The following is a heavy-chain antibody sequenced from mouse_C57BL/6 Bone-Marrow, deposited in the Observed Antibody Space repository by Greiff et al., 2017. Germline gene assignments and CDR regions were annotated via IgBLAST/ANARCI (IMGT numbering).Heavy chain of an antibody. V-gene: IGHV5-9*01. D-gene: IGHD2-3*01. CDR1: RFTFSSYT. J-gene: IGHJ3*01. Sequence: EVKVEESGGGLVKPGGSLKLSCAASRFTFSSYTMSWVRQTPEKRLEWVATISGGGGNTYYPDSVKGRFTISSDNAKNTLYLQMSSLRSEDTALYYCARQNGYYVSLAWFAYWGQGTLVTVSA. CDR2: ISGGGGNT. CDR3: ARQNGYYVSLAWFAY.